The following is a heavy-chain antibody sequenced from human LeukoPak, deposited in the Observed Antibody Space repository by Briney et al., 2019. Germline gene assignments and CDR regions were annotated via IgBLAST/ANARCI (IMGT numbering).Heavy chain of an antibody. J-gene: IGHJ5*02. D-gene: IGHD3-10*01. CDR2: IFHSGHS. V-gene: IGHV4-30-2*01. CDR3: ARELWFVNAPGSWFDP. CDR1: GDSISSGDYS. Sequence: PSETLSLTCAVSGDSISSGDYSWSWIRQPSGKGLEWIGYIFHSGHSFYNPSPKSRITISVDKSKNQFSLRLTSVTAADTAVYYCARELWFVNAPGSWFDPWGQGTLVTVSS.